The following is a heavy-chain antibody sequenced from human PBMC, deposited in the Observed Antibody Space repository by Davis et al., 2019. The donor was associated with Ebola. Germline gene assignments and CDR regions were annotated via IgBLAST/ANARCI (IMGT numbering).Heavy chain of an antibody. CDR3: ARDPLFYDSSGYYFY. CDR2: ISGSGGST. Sequence: GGSLRLSCAASGFTFSSYAMSWVRQAPGKGLEWVSAISGSGGSTYYSDSVKGRFTISRDNSKNTLYLQMNSLRAEDTAVYYCARDPLFYDSSGYYFYWGQGTLVTVSS. CDR1: GFTFSSYA. J-gene: IGHJ4*02. D-gene: IGHD3-22*01. V-gene: IGHV3-23*01.